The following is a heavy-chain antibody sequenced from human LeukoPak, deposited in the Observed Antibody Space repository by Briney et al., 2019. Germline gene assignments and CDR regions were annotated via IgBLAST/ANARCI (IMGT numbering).Heavy chain of an antibody. Sequence: PSETLSLTCAVYGGSFSGYYWSWIRQPPGKGLEWIGYIHNSGRTNYNPSLKSRVTGFVDTSKNQVSVRLSSVTAADTAVYYCARHGTISSESYFDYWGQGALVTVSS. V-gene: IGHV4-59*08. CDR1: GGSFSGYY. CDR2: IHNSGRT. D-gene: IGHD1-14*01. CDR3: ARHGTISSESYFDY. J-gene: IGHJ4*02.